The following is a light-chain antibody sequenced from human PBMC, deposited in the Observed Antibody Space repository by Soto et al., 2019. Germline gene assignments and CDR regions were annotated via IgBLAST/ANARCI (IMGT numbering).Light chain of an antibody. Sequence: AIQLTQSPSSLSASVGDRVTITCRASQAIRSALGWYQQRPGKVPKLLIYAASTLQRGVPSRFSGSGFGTDFTLTISSLQPEDFATYYCQQYNSYSLTFGGGTKVDI. V-gene: IGKV1-13*02. J-gene: IGKJ4*01. CDR2: AAS. CDR3: QQYNSYSLT. CDR1: QAIRSA.